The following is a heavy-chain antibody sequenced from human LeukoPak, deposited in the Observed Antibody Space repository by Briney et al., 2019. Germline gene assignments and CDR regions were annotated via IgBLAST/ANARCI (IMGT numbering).Heavy chain of an antibody. Sequence: PGGSLRLSCAASGFTFSDYYMSWIRQAPGKGLEWVSFITGSSRSINYADSVKGRFTISRDNAKSSMYLQMNSLRAEDTAVYFCARVVYRYGYAFDIWDQGTVVTVSS. J-gene: IGHJ3*02. CDR1: GFTFSDYY. V-gene: IGHV3-11*06. CDR3: ARVVYRYGYAFDI. D-gene: IGHD5-18*01. CDR2: ITGSSRSI.